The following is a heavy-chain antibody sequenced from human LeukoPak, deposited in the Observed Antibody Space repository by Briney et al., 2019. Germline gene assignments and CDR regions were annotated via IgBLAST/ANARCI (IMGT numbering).Heavy chain of an antibody. D-gene: IGHD3-22*01. J-gene: IGHJ3*02. CDR2: VYYSGTT. CDR1: GDSISLSFYY. CDR3: AREYYDSNKAPALDI. V-gene: IGHV4-39*07. Sequence: SETLSLTCSVSGDSISLSFYYWGWIRQPPGKALEWIGSVYYSGTTSYNPSLKSRVTISVDTSKNQFSLKLSSVTAADTAVYYCAREYYDSNKAPALDIWGQGTMVTVSS.